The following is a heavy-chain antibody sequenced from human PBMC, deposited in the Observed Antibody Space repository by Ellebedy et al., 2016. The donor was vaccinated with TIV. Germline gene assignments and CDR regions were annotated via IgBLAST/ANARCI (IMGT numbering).Heavy chain of an antibody. V-gene: IGHV3-48*03. Sequence: PGGSLRLSCAVSGFTFSRYDMNWVRQAPGKGLEWVSYISCSGTTIKYADSVRGRFTISRDNAKNSVYLQMNSPRAEDTAVYYCARSEHLGDYFDYWGQGTLVTVSS. D-gene: IGHD2-21*01. CDR1: GFTFSRYD. CDR3: ARSEHLGDYFDY. J-gene: IGHJ4*02. CDR2: ISCSGTTI.